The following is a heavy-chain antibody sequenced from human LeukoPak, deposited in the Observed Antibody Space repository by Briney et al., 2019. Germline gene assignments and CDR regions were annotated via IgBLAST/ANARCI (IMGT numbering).Heavy chain of an antibody. Sequence: ASVKVSCKASGYTFTSFAMHWVGQAPGQRLGWMGWINAGNGNTKYSQKSQGRVAITSDTSASTAYMELSSLRSEDTGVYYCARGSIVKHRERAGWCVPWGQGTVDTVS. CDR3: ARGSIVKHRERAGWCVP. CDR1: GYTFTSFA. CDR2: INAGNGNT. J-gene: IGHJ5*02. D-gene: IGHD2-15*01. V-gene: IGHV1-3*01.